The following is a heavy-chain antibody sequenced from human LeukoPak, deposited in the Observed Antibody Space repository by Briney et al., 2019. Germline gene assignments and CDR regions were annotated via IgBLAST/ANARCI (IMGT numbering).Heavy chain of an antibody. V-gene: IGHV3-49*03. Sequence: GGSLRLSCAASGFTFSDYYMSWIRQAPGKGLEWVGFIRDKAYGGTTEYAASVKGRFTISRDDSKSIAYLQMNSLKTEDTAVYYCTRVRGDYWGQGTLVTVSS. J-gene: IGHJ4*02. CDR2: IRDKAYGGTT. CDR3: TRVRGDY. CDR1: GFTFSDYY.